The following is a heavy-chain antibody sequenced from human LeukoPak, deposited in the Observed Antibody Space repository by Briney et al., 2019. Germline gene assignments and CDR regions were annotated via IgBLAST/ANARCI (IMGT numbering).Heavy chain of an antibody. CDR1: GYSISSGYY. D-gene: IGHD6-13*01. CDR2: IYHSGST. Sequence: SETLSLTCTVSGYSISSGYYWGWIRQPPGKGLEWIGSIYHSGSTYYNPSLKSRVTISVDTSKNQSSLKLSSVTAADTAVYYCARALWYRHWFDPWGQGTLVTVSS. V-gene: IGHV4-38-2*02. J-gene: IGHJ5*02. CDR3: ARALWYRHWFDP.